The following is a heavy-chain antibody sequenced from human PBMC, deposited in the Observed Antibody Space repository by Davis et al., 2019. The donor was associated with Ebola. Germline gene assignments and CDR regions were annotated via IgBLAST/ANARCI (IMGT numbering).Heavy chain of an antibody. Sequence: SETLSLTCFVSGASVSDNNYHWGWIRQSPGKGLEWIGDVSYDGSTYYNPSHTSRVTISVDMSTNEFSLRLTSVTAADTAVYYCAREGKYRDESRTFDYWGQGTLVTVSS. CDR2: VSYDGST. J-gene: IGHJ4*02. D-gene: IGHD2-2*01. CDR3: AREGKYRDESRTFDY. CDR1: GASVSDNNYH. V-gene: IGHV4-39*02.